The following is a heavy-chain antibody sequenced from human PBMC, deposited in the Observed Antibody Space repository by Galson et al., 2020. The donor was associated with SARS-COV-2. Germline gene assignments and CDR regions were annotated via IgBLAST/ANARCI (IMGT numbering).Heavy chain of an antibody. CDR3: ATGYSSGWYYPTHDY. Sequence: SETLSLTCAVYGGSFSGYYWSWIRQPPGKGLEWIGEINHSGSTNYNPSLKSRVTISVDTSKNQFSLKLSSVTAADTAVYYCATGYSSGWYYPTHDYWGQGTLVTVSS. J-gene: IGHJ4*02. CDR1: GGSFSGYY. V-gene: IGHV4-34*01. CDR2: INHSGST. D-gene: IGHD6-19*01.